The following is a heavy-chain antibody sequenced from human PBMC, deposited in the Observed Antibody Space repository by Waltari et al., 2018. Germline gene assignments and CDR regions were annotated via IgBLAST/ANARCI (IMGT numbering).Heavy chain of an antibody. J-gene: IGHJ1*01. Sequence: VQLVQSGAELKKPGESVKISCRGYGSPFVSYAITWFRQTPGKGLEWLGRIDVVDSHTTDSPSFAGHVTMSADKSIDTAYLEWNILKASDTGTYYCARGPDISSADFFPHWGQGTLITVSS. CDR1: GSPFVSYA. CDR3: ARGPDISSADFFPH. D-gene: IGHD6-6*01. V-gene: IGHV5-10-1*03. CDR2: IDVVDSHT.